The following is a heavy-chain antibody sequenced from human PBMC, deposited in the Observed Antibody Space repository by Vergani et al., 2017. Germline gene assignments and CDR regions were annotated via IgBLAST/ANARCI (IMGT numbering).Heavy chain of an antibody. V-gene: IGHV1-69*04. D-gene: IGHD3-22*01. Sequence: QVQLVQSGAEVKKPGSSVKVSCKASGGTFSSYAISWVRQAPGQGLEWMGRIIPTLGIANYAQKFPGRVTIAADKSTSTSYVELSSLRSEDTAVYYCARVAYYDSSGYYYYYYGMDVWGQGTTVTVS. CDR3: ARVAYYDSSGYYYYYYGMDV. CDR2: IIPTLGIA. J-gene: IGHJ6*02. CDR1: GGTFSSYA.